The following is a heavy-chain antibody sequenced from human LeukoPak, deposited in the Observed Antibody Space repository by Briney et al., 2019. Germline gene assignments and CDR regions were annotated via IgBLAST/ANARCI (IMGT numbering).Heavy chain of an antibody. Sequence: PSETLSLTCTVSGGSISSGDYYWSWIRQPPGKGLEWIGYIYYSGSTYYNPSLKSRVTISVDTSKSQFSLKLSSVTAADTAVYYCARAIREYDSRAYYSDYWGQGTLVTVSS. CDR2: IYYSGST. CDR3: ARAIREYDSRAYYSDY. D-gene: IGHD3-22*01. J-gene: IGHJ4*02. CDR1: GGSISSGDYY. V-gene: IGHV4-30-4*01.